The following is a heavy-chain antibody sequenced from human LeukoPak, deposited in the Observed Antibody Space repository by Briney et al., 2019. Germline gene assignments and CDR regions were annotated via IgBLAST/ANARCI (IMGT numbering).Heavy chain of an antibody. Sequence: GGSLRLSCAASGFTFSSYAMSWVRQAPGKGLEWVSAISGSGDSTYYADSVKGRFTISRDNTKNSLYLQMNSLRAEDTAVYYCARGVNWWYFDLWGRGTLVVVSS. CDR1: GFTFSSYA. D-gene: IGHD1-1*01. CDR2: ISGSGDST. CDR3: ARGVNWWYFDL. J-gene: IGHJ2*01. V-gene: IGHV3-23*01.